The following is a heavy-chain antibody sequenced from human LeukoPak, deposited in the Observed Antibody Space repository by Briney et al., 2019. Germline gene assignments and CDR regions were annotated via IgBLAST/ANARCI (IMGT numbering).Heavy chain of an antibody. CDR2: INHSGST. CDR3: ARGIAAAGDDAFDI. CDR1: GGSFSGYY. Sequence: SETLSLTCAVYGGSFSGYYWSWNRHPPGKGLEWIGEINHSGSTNYNPSLKSRVTISVGTSKNQFSLKLSSVTAADTAVYYCARGIAAAGDDAFDIWGQGTMVTVSS. V-gene: IGHV4-34*01. D-gene: IGHD6-13*01. J-gene: IGHJ3*02.